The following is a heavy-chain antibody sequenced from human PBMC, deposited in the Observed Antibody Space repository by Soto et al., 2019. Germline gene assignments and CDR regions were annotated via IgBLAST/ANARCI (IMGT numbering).Heavy chain of an antibody. J-gene: IGHJ4*02. Sequence: GGSLRLSCVAPGFTFSGYSINWVRQAPGKGLEWVSSISGSSSYKYYADSVKGRFTIPRDNAKNSLYLQMNSLRAEDTAVYYCVRDAIAATGSMGYCGQATLVTASS. D-gene: IGHD6-13*01. V-gene: IGHV3-21*06. CDR3: VRDAIAATGSMGY. CDR2: ISGSSSYK. CDR1: GFTFSGYS.